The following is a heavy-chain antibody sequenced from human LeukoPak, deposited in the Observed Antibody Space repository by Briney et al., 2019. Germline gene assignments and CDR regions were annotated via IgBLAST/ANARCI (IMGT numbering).Heavy chain of an antibody. CDR2: IKSKTDGETT. CDR3: TTHLPYNY. Sequence: GGSLRLSCAASGFTFTNAWMSWVRQAPGKGLEWVGRIKSKTDGETTDYAAPVKGRFTISRDDSKNTLFLQMNSLKTEDTAVYYCTTHLPYNYWGQGTLVTVSS. J-gene: IGHJ4*02. CDR1: GFTFTNAW. D-gene: IGHD1-14*01. V-gene: IGHV3-15*01.